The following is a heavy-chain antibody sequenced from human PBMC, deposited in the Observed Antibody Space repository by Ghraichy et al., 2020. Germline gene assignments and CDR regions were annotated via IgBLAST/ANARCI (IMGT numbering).Heavy chain of an antibody. Sequence: GGSLRLSCAASGFTVSSNYMSWVRQAPGKGLEWVSVIYSGGGTYYVDSVKGRFTISRDDSKNTLYLQMNSLRAEDTAVYYCARGLSRGKFDYWGQGTLVTVSS. CDR1: GFTVSSNY. D-gene: IGHD2/OR15-2a*01. CDR3: ARGLSRGKFDY. J-gene: IGHJ4*02. V-gene: IGHV3-53*01. CDR2: IYSGGGT.